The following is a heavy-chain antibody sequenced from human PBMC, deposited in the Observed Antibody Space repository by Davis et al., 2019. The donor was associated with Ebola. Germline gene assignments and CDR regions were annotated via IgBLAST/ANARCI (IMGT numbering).Heavy chain of an antibody. Sequence: ASVKVSCKASGYTFTSYGISWVRHAPGQGLEWMGWISAYNGNTNYAQKLQGRVTMTTDTSTSTAYMELRSLRSDDTAVYYCARDMGVDYYGSGSQNYGMDVWGQGTTVTASS. CDR1: GYTFTSYG. CDR3: ARDMGVDYYGSGSQNYGMDV. CDR2: ISAYNGNT. D-gene: IGHD3-10*01. V-gene: IGHV1-18*01. J-gene: IGHJ6*02.